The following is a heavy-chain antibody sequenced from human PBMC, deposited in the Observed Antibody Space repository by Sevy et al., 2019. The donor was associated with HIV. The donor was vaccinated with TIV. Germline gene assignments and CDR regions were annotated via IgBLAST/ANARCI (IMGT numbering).Heavy chain of an antibody. CDR2: IYSGGST. D-gene: IGHD2-15*01. CDR1: GFTVSSNY. V-gene: IGHV3-53*01. CDR3: ARGHPHCSGGSCQKYYFDY. J-gene: IGHJ4*02. Sequence: GGSLRLSCAASGFTVSSNYMSWVRQAPGKGLEWVSVIYSGGSTYYADSVKGRFTISRDNSKKTLYLQMNSLRAEDTAVYYCARGHPHCSGGSCQKYYFDYWGQGTLVTVSS.